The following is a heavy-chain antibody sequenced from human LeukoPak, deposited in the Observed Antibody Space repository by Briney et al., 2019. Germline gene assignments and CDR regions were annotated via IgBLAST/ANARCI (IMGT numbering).Heavy chain of an antibody. V-gene: IGHV4-59*01. CDR1: GGSISSYY. J-gene: IGHJ4*02. CDR3: ASATVTSPSIDY. Sequence: PSETLSLTCTVSGGSISSYYWSWIQQPPGKGLEWIGHIYYSGSTNFNPSLKSRVTISVDTSKNQFSLKLSSVTAADTAVYYCASATVTSPSIDYWGQGTLVTVSS. D-gene: IGHD4-17*01. CDR2: IYYSGST.